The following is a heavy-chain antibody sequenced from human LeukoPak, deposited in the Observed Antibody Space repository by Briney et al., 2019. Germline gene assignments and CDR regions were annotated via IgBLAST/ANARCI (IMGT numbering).Heavy chain of an antibody. V-gene: IGHV4-34*01. Sequence: SETLSLTCAVYGGSFRGYYWSWIRQPPGKGLEWIGEINHSGSTNYNPSLKSRVTISVDTSKNQFSLKLSSVTAADTAVYYCARATTTAITTSVRRANYYYGMDVWGKGTTVTVSS. CDR1: GGSFRGYY. J-gene: IGHJ6*04. D-gene: IGHD2-21*02. CDR3: ARATTTAITTSVRRANYYYGMDV. CDR2: INHSGST.